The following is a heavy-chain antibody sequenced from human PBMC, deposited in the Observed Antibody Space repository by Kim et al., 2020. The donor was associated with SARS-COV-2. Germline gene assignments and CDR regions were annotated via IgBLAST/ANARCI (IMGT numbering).Heavy chain of an antibody. CDR3: ARDGYGSGSYGWFDP. J-gene: IGHJ5*02. V-gene: IGHV4-59*01. Sequence: SETLSLTCTVSGGSITGSYWSWIRQPPGKGLEWIGHIYDSGTTTYNPPLKSRAVISDDTSKNQFSLKLTSVTPADTAVYFCARDGYGSGSYGWFDPWPGNPGHRLL. CDR1: GGSITGSY. CDR2: IYDSGTT. D-gene: IGHD3-10*01.